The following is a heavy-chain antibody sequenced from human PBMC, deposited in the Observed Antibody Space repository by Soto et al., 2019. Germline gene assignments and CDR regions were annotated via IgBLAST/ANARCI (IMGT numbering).Heavy chain of an antibody. Sequence: QVQLVQAGAEVKKPGSSVKVSCKASGGTFSSYPISWGRQAPGQGLEWMGRIIPILGIANYAQKFQGRVTITADKSTRTAYMELSSLRAEYTAVYYCAGDGGTVENFDYWGQGTLVTVSS. V-gene: IGHV1-69*04. D-gene: IGHD1-7*01. CDR2: IIPILGIA. CDR1: GGTFSSYP. J-gene: IGHJ4*02. CDR3: AGDGGTVENFDY.